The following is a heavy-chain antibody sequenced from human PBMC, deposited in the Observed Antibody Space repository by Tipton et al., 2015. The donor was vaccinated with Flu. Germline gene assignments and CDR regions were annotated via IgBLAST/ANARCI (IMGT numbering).Heavy chain of an antibody. CDR1: GGSISSYC. Sequence: TLSLTCTVSGGSISSYCWNWIRQPPGKGLEWIGYIYYSETTNYNPSLKSRVTISVDTSKNQFSLKLSSVTAADTAVYYCARGYSGSYHTPLYYWGQGTLVTVSS. CDR2: IYYSETT. J-gene: IGHJ4*02. V-gene: IGHV4-59*01. CDR3: ARGYSGSYHTPLYY. D-gene: IGHD1-26*01.